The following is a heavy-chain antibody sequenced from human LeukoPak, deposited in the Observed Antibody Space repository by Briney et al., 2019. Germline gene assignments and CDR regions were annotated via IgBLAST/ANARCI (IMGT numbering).Heavy chain of an antibody. CDR3: ARDSRLWYSSCWYYFDY. D-gene: IGHD6-19*01. J-gene: IGHJ4*02. Sequence: PSETLSLTCTVSGGSISSYYWSWIRQPAGKGLEWIGRIYTSGSTNYNPSLKSRVTMSVDTSKNQFSLKLSSVTAADTAVYYCARDSRLWYSSCWYYFDYWGQGTLVTVSS. V-gene: IGHV4-4*07. CDR2: IYTSGST. CDR1: GGSISSYY.